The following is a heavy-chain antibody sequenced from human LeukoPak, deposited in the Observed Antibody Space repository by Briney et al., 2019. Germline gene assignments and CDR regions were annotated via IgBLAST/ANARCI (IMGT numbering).Heavy chain of an antibody. V-gene: IGHV4-59*01. CDR3: ASYYASGVSAYNYYGMDV. CDR1: GGSISSYY. Sequence: SETLSLTCTVSGGSISSYYWSWIRQPPGKGLEWIGYIYYSGSTNYNPSLKSRVTISVDTSKNQFSLKLSSVTAADTAVYYCASYYASGVSAYNYYGMDVWGKGTTVTVSS. D-gene: IGHD3-10*01. J-gene: IGHJ6*04. CDR2: IYYSGST.